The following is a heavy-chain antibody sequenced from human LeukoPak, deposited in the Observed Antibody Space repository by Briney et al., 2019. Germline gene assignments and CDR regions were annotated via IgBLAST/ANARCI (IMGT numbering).Heavy chain of an antibody. V-gene: IGHV3-48*02. CDR2: ITADSGTT. Sequence: GGSLRLSCAVSGFTFSTKSMNWVRQAPGEGLEWVSYITADSGTTYYADSVKGRSTISRDNAKNSLYLQMNSLRDEDTAVYYCASRDYFDYWGQGTLVTVSS. CDR1: GFTFSTKS. CDR3: ASRDYFDY. J-gene: IGHJ4*02.